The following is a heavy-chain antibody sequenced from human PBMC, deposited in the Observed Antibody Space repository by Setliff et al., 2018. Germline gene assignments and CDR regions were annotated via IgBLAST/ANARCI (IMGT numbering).Heavy chain of an antibody. CDR1: GASVSSHY. CDR2: ISYSGIT. CDR3: VREGYSEYFQD. J-gene: IGHJ1*01. Sequence: SETLSLTCNVSGASVSSHYWDWIWQPPGKGLEWIGFISYSGITTYNVSLKSRVSISVDTSKNQLSLTLSSVTAADTAVYYCVREGYSEYFQDWGRGTLVTVSS. V-gene: IGHV4-59*02. D-gene: IGHD1-1*01.